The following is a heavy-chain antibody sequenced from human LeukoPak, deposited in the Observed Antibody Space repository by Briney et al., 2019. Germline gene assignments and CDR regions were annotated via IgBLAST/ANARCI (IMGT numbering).Heavy chain of an antibody. CDR1: GFTFSDYY. D-gene: IGHD2-2*01. Sequence: GGSLRLSCAASGFTFSDYYMSWIRQAPGKGLEWVSYISSSGSTIYYADSVKGRFTISRDNAKNSLYLQMNSLRAEDTAVYYCARGATIVVVPAAYPFDPWGQGALVTVSS. CDR2: ISSSGSTI. V-gene: IGHV3-11*01. J-gene: IGHJ5*02. CDR3: ARGATIVVVPAAYPFDP.